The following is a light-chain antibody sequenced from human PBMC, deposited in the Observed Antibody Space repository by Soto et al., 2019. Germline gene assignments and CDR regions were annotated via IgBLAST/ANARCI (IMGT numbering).Light chain of an antibody. CDR1: QSVSSSY. Sequence: EIVLTQAPGTLSLSPGARATLSCRASQSVSSSYLAWYQQKPGQAPRLLIYGASSRATGIPDRFSGSGSGTDFTLTISRLEPEDFAVYYCQQYGSSPLWTFGQGTNVDIK. CDR3: QQYGSSPLWT. CDR2: GAS. J-gene: IGKJ1*01. V-gene: IGKV3-20*01.